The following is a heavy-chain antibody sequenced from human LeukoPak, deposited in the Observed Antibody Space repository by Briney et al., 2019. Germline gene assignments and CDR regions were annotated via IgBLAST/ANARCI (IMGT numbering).Heavy chain of an antibody. CDR2: ISSSGDFI. J-gene: IGHJ6*03. Sequence: PGGSLRLSCATSGFTFSTYAMNWVRQAPGKGLEWVSSISSSGDFIYYADSLKGRFTISRDNAKNSLYLQINSLRAEDTAVYYCATIRGVIGYMDVWGKGTMVTVSS. CDR3: ATIRGVIGYMDV. V-gene: IGHV3-21*01. D-gene: IGHD3-3*01. CDR1: GFTFSTYA.